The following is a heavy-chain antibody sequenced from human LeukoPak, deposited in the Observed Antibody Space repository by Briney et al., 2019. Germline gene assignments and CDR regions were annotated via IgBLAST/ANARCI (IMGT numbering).Heavy chain of an antibody. CDR3: AKGVVAATNAAYYGMDV. Sequence: GRSLRLSCAASGFTFSNYGMHWVRQAPGKGLEWVAVISYDESDKYYADSVKGRFTISRDNSKNALYLQMNSLRPEDTAVYYCAKGVVAATNAAYYGMDVWGQGTTVTVSS. J-gene: IGHJ6*02. V-gene: IGHV3-30*18. CDR1: GFTFSNYG. CDR2: ISYDESDK. D-gene: IGHD2-15*01.